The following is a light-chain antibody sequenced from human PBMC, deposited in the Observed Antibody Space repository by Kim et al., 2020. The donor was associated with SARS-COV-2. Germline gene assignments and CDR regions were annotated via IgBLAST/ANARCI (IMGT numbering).Light chain of an antibody. J-gene: IGKJ1*01. Sequence: EIVLTQSPGTLSLSPGERATLSCRASQSVSSSYLAWYQQKPGQAPTLLIYGASSRATGIPDRFSGSGSGTDFTLTISRLEPEDFAVYYCQQYGSSPRTFGEGTKVGIK. CDR1: QSVSSSY. CDR3: QQYGSSPRT. V-gene: IGKV3-20*01. CDR2: GAS.